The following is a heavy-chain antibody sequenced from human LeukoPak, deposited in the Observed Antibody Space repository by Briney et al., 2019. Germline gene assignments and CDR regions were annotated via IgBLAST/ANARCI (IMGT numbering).Heavy chain of an antibody. CDR3: ARDPTQYLRYGHFDY. Sequence: GGSLRLSCAASGFTFSSSAMNWVRQAPGKGLEWVSSINNVASHIYYAHSVKGRFTISRDNAKNSLYLQINSLSDEDTAVYYCARDPTQYLRYGHFDYWGQGTLVTVSS. CDR1: GFTFSSSA. D-gene: IGHD5/OR15-5a*01. CDR2: INNVASHI. V-gene: IGHV3-21*01. J-gene: IGHJ4*02.